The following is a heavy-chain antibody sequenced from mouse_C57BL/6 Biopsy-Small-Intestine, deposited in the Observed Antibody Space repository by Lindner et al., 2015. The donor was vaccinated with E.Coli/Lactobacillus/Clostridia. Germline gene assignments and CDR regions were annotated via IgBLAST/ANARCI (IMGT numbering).Heavy chain of an antibody. V-gene: IGHV1-9*01. Sequence: QLQESGAELMKPGASVKLSCKATGYTFTGYWIEWVKQRPGHGLEWIGEILPGSGITKYNEKFKGKATFTADTSSNTAYMQLSSLTTEDSAIYYCAREGDYDSDVVDYWGQGTTLTVSS. CDR1: GYTFTGYW. D-gene: IGHD2-4*01. J-gene: IGHJ2*01. CDR3: AREGDYDSDVVDY. CDR2: ILPGSGIT.